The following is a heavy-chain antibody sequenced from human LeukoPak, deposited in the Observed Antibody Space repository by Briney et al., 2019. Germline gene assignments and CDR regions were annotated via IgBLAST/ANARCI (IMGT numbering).Heavy chain of an antibody. V-gene: IGHV1-8*03. D-gene: IGHD3-22*01. CDR2: MNPNTGNT. Sequence: ASVKVSCKASGGTFTSYDINWVRQATGQGLEWMGWMNPNTGNTGYAEKFQGRVTLARNTSISTAYMELSSLRSEDTAVYYCSRGSGYYDNWGQGTLVTVSS. CDR3: SRGSGYYDN. J-gene: IGHJ4*02. CDR1: GGTFTSYD.